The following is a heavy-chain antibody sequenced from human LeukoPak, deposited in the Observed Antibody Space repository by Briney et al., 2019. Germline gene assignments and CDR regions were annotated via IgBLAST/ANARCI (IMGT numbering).Heavy chain of an antibody. Sequence: SGPTLVNPTQTLTLTCTFSGFSLSTSGVGVGWIRQPPGKALEWLALIYWNDDKRYSPSLKSRLTITKDTSKNQVVLTMTNMDPVDTATYYCARSPDIVVVPAALYFDYWGQGTLVTVSS. CDR2: IYWNDDK. D-gene: IGHD2-2*01. J-gene: IGHJ4*02. CDR3: ARSPDIVVVPAALYFDY. CDR1: GFSLSTSGVG. V-gene: IGHV2-5*01.